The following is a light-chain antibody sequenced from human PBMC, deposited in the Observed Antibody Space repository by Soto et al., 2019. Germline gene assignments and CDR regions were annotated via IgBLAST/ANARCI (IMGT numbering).Light chain of an antibody. V-gene: IGKV3-20*01. CDR3: QQYGKSPPFT. Sequence: EIVVTQSPCTLSLSPGERATLSCRASQSVTSTYIAWYQQNPGQAPRLLIYGASSRATGIPDRFSGSGSGTDFTLTISRLEPKDFAVYFCQQYGKSPPFTFGQGTKVEIK. J-gene: IGKJ2*01. CDR1: QSVTSTY. CDR2: GAS.